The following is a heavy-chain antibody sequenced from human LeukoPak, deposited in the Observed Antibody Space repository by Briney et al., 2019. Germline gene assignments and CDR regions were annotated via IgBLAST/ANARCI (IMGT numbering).Heavy chain of an antibody. CDR1: GGSISSYY. V-gene: IGHV4-59*12. CDR3: ARGLIGDY. J-gene: IGHJ4*02. D-gene: IGHD2-8*01. Sequence: SETLSLTCTVSGGSISSYYWSWIRQPPGKGLEWIGYISYSGSTNYNPSLKSRVTISVDTSRNQFSLKLSSVTAADTAVYYCARGLIGDYWGQGTLVTVSS. CDR2: ISYSGST.